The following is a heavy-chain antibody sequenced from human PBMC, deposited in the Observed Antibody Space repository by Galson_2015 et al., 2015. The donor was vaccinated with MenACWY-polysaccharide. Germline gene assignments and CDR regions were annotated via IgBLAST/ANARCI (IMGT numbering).Heavy chain of an antibody. Sequence: SVKVSCKASGYTFTSYDINWVRQATGQGLEWMGWMNPNSGNTGYAQKFQGRVTMTRNTSISTAYMELSSLRSEDTAVYYCARDCSSTSCYPDWGQGALVTVSS. J-gene: IGHJ4*02. D-gene: IGHD2-2*01. CDR3: ARDCSSTSCYPD. V-gene: IGHV1-8*01. CDR1: GYTFTSYD. CDR2: MNPNSGNT.